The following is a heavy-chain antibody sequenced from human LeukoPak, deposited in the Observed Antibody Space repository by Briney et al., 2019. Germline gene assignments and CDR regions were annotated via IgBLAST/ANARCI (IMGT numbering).Heavy chain of an antibody. CDR1: GFTFSDYY. CDR2: ISSSGSTI. Sequence: GGSLRLSCAASGFTFSDYYMSWIRQAPGKGLEWVSYISSSGSTIYYADSVKGRFTISRDNAKNSLYLQMSSLRAEDTAVYYCAREYTAMVPYDYWGQGTLVTVSS. CDR3: AREYTAMVPYDY. V-gene: IGHV3-11*01. D-gene: IGHD5-18*01. J-gene: IGHJ4*02.